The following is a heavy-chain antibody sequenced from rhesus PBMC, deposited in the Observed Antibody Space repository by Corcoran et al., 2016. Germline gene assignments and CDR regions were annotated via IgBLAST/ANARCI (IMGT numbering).Heavy chain of an antibody. D-gene: IGHD3-28*01. V-gene: IGHV4-65*01. CDR2: ISVSSSST. CDR3: ARDHYYDSGYPDY. Sequence: QVQLQESGPGLVKPSETLSLTCAVSGGSISSSNWWSWIRQPPGKGLEWLGLISVSSSSTYSNPALKSVVTISTDTSKNQFSLKLSSVTAADTAVYYCARDHYYDSGYPDYWGQGVLVTVSS. J-gene: IGHJ4*01. CDR1: GGSISSSNW.